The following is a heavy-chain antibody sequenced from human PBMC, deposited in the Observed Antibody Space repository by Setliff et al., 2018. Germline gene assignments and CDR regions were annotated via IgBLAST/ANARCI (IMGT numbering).Heavy chain of an antibody. J-gene: IGHJ1*01. CDR2: INPNSGGT. V-gene: IGHV1-2*06. CDR3: ARAGQLDYFQH. D-gene: IGHD6-13*01. Sequence: ASVKVSCKASGYTFIGYYMYWVRQAPGQGLEWVGRINPNSGGTEYAQKFQGRVTMTRDTSISTVYMELSSLRSDDTAVYYCARAGQLDYFQHWGQGTLVTVS. CDR1: GYTFIGYY.